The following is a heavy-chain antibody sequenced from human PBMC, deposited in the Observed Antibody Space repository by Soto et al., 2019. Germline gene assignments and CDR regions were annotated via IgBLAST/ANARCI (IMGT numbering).Heavy chain of an antibody. CDR3: TRGGYSSSSFDY. Sequence: QVQLVQSGAEVKKPGASVKISYKASGYTFTNYDMHWVRQAPGQGLKWMGIIKTSGGSTNSAQMFQGRVTMTRDTTTSTVYMELNSLKSEDTAVYYCTRGGYSSSSFDYWGQGTLVTVSS. CDR1: GYTFTNYD. CDR2: IKTSGGST. J-gene: IGHJ4*02. V-gene: IGHV1-46*03. D-gene: IGHD6-6*01.